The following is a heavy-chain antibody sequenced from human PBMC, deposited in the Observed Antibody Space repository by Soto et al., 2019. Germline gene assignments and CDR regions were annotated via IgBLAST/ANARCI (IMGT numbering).Heavy chain of an antibody. Sequence: SQTLSLTCVISGDSVSSNSAAWNWIRQSPSRGLEWLGRTYYRSKWYNDYAVSVKSRITINPDTSKNQFSLQLNSVTPEDTAVYYCARDSTGYSSGWYSYNWFDPWGQGTLVTVYS. CDR1: GDSVSSNSAA. CDR2: TYYRSKWYN. CDR3: ARDSTGYSSGWYSYNWFDP. D-gene: IGHD6-19*01. V-gene: IGHV6-1*01. J-gene: IGHJ5*02.